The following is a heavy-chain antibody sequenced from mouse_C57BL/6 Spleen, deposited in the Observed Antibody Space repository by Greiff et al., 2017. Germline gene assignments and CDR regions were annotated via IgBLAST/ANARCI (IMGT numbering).Heavy chain of an antibody. CDR3: ARDSNYRDTHAMDY. Sequence: DVMLVESGGGLVKPGGSLKLSCAASGFTFSSYAMSWVRQTPEKRLEWVATISDGGSYTYYPDNVKGRFTISRDNAKNNLYLQMSHLKSEDTAMYYCARDSNYRDTHAMDYWGQGTSVTVSS. CDR2: ISDGGSYT. V-gene: IGHV5-4*03. D-gene: IGHD2-5*01. J-gene: IGHJ4*01. CDR1: GFTFSSYA.